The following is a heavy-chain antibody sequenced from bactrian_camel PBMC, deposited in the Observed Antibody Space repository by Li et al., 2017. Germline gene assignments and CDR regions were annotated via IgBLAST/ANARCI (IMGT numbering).Heavy chain of an antibody. D-gene: IGHD7*01. Sequence: HVQLVESGGGSVQAGGSLRLSCAASGSAVSNLYMAWFRQAPGKEREGVAYLAINGGTDYTYAVAGRFTISQEKGKNTVYLRMNSLKPDDSGTYICAYESGTTADLCRRRGPGGYFGQGTQVTVS. CDR2: LAINGGT. V-gene: IGHV3S63*01. CDR1: GSAVSNLY. J-gene: IGHJ4*01.